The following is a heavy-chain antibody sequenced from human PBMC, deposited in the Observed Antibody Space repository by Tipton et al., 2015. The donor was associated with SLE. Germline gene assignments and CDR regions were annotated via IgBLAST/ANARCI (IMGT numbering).Heavy chain of an antibody. D-gene: IGHD1-7*01. Sequence: LRLSCTVSGGSISSYYWSWIRQPPGKGLEWIGYIYYSGSTNYNPSLKSRVTISVDTSKNQFSLKLSSVTAADTAVYYCARWVELFDYWGQGTLVNVSS. V-gene: IGHV4-59*01. CDR2: IYYSGST. CDR3: ARWVELFDY. J-gene: IGHJ4*02. CDR1: GGSISSYY.